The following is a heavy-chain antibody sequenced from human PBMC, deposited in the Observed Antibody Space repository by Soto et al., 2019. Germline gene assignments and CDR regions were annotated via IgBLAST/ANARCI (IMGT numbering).Heavy chain of an antibody. CDR3: AVYGGNRFWYYDL. Sequence: QVQLVQSGAEVKKPGASVKVSCKASGYTFTSYDINWVRQATGQGLEWMGWMNPNSGNTGYAEKFQGRVTMTRSTSIGTAYMELSSLRSEDRAVYYCAVYGGNRFWYYDLWGRGTLVTVSS. J-gene: IGHJ2*01. D-gene: IGHD2-21*02. CDR1: GYTFTSYD. CDR2: MNPNSGNT. V-gene: IGHV1-8*01.